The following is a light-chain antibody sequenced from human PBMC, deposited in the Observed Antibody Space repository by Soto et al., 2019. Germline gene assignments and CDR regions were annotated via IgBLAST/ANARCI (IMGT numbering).Light chain of an antibody. J-gene: IGLJ3*02. CDR3: AAWDDSVRAWV. CDR2: RNS. Sequence: QSVLTQPPSASGTPGQRVTISCSGGSSNIGSNFVYWYQQLAGAAPKLLMHRNSERPSGVPDRFSGSKSGTSASLAINGLRSEDEADYHCAAWDDSVRAWVFGGGTQLTVL. V-gene: IGLV1-47*01. CDR1: SSNIGSNF.